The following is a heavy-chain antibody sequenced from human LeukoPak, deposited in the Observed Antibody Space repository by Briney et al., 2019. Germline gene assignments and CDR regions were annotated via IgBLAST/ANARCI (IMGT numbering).Heavy chain of an antibody. V-gene: IGHV1-69*13. D-gene: IGHD1-14*01. CDR1: GGTFSSYA. Sequence: SVKVSCKASGGTFSSYAISWVRQAPGQGLEWMGGIIPIFGTADYAQKFQGRVTITADESTSTAYMELSSLRSEDTAVYYCARDRLPPENWFDPWGQGTLVTVSS. J-gene: IGHJ5*02. CDR2: IIPIFGTA. CDR3: ARDRLPPENWFDP.